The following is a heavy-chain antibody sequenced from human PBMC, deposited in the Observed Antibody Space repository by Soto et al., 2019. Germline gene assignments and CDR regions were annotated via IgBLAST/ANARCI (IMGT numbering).Heavy chain of an antibody. CDR3: ARAPFSSGWFYFDY. Sequence: QVQLVESGGGVVQPGNSLRLSCAASGFTFSSFAMHWVRQAPGKGLEWVAVIWFDGSNKDYGDSVKGRFTISRDNSRNTLYLQMNSLRVEDTAVYYCARAPFSSGWFYFDYWGQGSLVTVSS. D-gene: IGHD6-19*01. J-gene: IGHJ4*02. V-gene: IGHV3-33*01. CDR1: GFTFSSFA. CDR2: IWFDGSNK.